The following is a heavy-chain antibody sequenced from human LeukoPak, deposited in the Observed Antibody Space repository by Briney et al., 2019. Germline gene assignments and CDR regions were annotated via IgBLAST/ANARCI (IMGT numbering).Heavy chain of an antibody. CDR2: ISSSSSYI. Sequence: GGSLRLSCAASGFTFSSYSMNWVRQAPGKGLEWVSSISSSSSYINYADSVKGRFTISRDNAKNSLYLQMNSLRAEDTAVYYCASLNPPIDYWGQGTLVTVSS. J-gene: IGHJ4*02. V-gene: IGHV3-21*01. CDR1: GFTFSSYS. CDR3: ASLNPPIDY.